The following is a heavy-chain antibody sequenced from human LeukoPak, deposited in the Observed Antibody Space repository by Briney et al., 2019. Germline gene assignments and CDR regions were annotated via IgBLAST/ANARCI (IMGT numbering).Heavy chain of an antibody. J-gene: IGHJ5*02. CDR1: RFTVSTNY. Sequence: GGSLRLSCAASRFTVSTNYMSWVRQAPGKGLEWVSLIDSGGFTYYADSVKGRFTISRDNSKNTLYLQMNSLRAEDTALYYCARGDKQLVFNRNKGGFDPWGQGTLVTVSS. V-gene: IGHV3-66*01. CDR2: IDSGGFT. D-gene: IGHD6-13*01. CDR3: ARGDKQLVFNRNKGGFDP.